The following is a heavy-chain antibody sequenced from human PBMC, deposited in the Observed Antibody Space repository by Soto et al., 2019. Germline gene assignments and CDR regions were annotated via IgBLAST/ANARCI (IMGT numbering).Heavy chain of an antibody. D-gene: IGHD5-12*01. V-gene: IGHV4-30-4*01. Sequence: SETLSLTCTVSGGSISSGDYYWSWIRQPPGKGLEWIGYIYYSGSTYYNPSLKSRVTISVDTSKNQFSLKLSSVTAADTAVYYCARGGEMATIFLDYWGQGTLVTVSS. CDR3: ARGGEMATIFLDY. CDR2: IYYSGST. CDR1: GGSISSGDYY. J-gene: IGHJ4*02.